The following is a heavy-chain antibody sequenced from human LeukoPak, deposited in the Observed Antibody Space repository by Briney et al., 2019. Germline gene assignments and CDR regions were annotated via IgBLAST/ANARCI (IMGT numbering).Heavy chain of an antibody. V-gene: IGHV3-48*03. J-gene: IGHJ6*04. D-gene: IGHD6-13*01. CDR1: GFNFCSYE. CDR2: LSSSGSTI. Sequence: GGSLRLSCSASGFNFCSYEMKWVRKAPGKGLVGVSYLSSSGSTIYYADSVKGRFTSSRDNAKNSLYLQMNSLRAEDTAVYYCARGRSVIRQLDGSYYYYGVDVWGKGTTVTVSS. CDR3: ARGRSVIRQLDGSYYYYGVDV.